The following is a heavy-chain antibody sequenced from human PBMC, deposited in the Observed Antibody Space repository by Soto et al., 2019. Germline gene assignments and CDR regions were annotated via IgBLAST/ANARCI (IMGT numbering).Heavy chain of an antibody. CDR2: ISAYNGNT. J-gene: IGHJ3*02. V-gene: IGHV1-18*01. D-gene: IGHD1-7*01. Sequence: QVQLVQSGAEVKKPGASVKVSCKASGYTFTSYGISWVRQAPGQGREWMGWISAYNGNTNNAQKLQGRVTMTTDTATSTAYMELRSLRYDDAAVYYCARERGSSWELAFDIWGQGTMVTVSS. CDR3: ARERGSSWELAFDI. CDR1: GYTFTSYG.